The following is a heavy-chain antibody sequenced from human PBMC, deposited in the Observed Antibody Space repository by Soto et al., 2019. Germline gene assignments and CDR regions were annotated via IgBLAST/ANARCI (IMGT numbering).Heavy chain of an antibody. V-gene: IGHV4-34*01. D-gene: IGHD6-19*01. J-gene: IGHJ4*02. CDR2: INHSGST. Sequence: SETLSLTCAVYGGSYGGYYWSWIRQPPGKGLEWIGEINHSGSTNYNTSLKSRVTIWVDTSKNQLSLKLSSVTAADPAVYYCASSNPDDGGCFDYWGQGTLVTVSS. CDR1: GGSYGGYY. CDR3: ASSNPDDGGCFDY.